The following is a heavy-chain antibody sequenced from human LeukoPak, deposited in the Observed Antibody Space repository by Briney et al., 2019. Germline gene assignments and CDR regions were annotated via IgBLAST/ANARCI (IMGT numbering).Heavy chain of an antibody. J-gene: IGHJ5*02. D-gene: IGHD3-10*01. Sequence: ASVKVSCTASGYTFTSYDINWVRQAPGQGLEWMGRINPNSGGTNYAQKFQGRVTMTRDTSITTAYMKLSGLRSDDTAVYYCAREAGDGSGSFDPWGQGTLVTVS. V-gene: IGHV1-2*06. CDR2: INPNSGGT. CDR1: GYTFTSYD. CDR3: AREAGDGSGSFDP.